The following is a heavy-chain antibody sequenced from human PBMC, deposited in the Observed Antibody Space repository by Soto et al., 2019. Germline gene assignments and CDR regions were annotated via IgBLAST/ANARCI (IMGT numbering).Heavy chain of an antibody. D-gene: IGHD6-13*01. Sequence: EVQLLESGGGLVQPGGSLRLSCAASGFTFSSYAMSWVRQSPGKGLEWVSAISGSGGSTYYADSVKGRFTISRDNCKNTLYLQMNSLRAEDTAVYYCAKGLDIAAAGTWHVRYYYGMDVWVQGTTVTVSS. CDR3: AKGLDIAAAGTWHVRYYYGMDV. CDR2: ISGSGGST. CDR1: GFTFSSYA. J-gene: IGHJ6*02. V-gene: IGHV3-23*01.